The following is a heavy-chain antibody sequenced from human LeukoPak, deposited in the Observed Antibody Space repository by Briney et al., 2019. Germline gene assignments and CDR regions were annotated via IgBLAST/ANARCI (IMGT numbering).Heavy chain of an antibody. J-gene: IGHJ5*02. CDR1: GGTFSSYA. CDR2: IIPIFGTA. V-gene: IGHV1-69*06. Sequence: SVKVSCKASGGTFSSYAISWVRQAPGQGLEWMGGIIPIFGTANYAQKFQGRVTITADKSTSTAYTELSSLRSEDTAVYYCARDKGGYSSSWLNWFDPWGQGTLVTVSS. D-gene: IGHD6-13*01. CDR3: ARDKGGYSSSWLNWFDP.